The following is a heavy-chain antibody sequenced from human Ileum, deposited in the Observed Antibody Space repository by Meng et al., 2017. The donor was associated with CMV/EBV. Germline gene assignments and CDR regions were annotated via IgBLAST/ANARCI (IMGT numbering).Heavy chain of an antibody. V-gene: IGHV1-2*02. CDR3: ARGRDWNYAFDY. CDR1: GYTFTGYY. D-gene: IGHD1-7*01. CDR2: INPNSGGT. J-gene: IGHJ4*02. Sequence: ASVKVSCKASGYTFTGYYMHWVRQAPGQGLEWMGWINPNSGGTNYAQKFQGRVTMTRDTSISTAYMEVTSLRSDDAAVYYCARGRDWNYAFDYWGQGTLVTVSS.